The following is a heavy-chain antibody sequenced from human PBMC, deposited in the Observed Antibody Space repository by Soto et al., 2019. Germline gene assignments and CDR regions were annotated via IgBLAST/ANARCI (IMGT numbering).Heavy chain of an antibody. CDR1: GYTFTGYY. J-gene: IGHJ6*03. V-gene: IGHV1-2*04. D-gene: IGHD6-19*01. CDR2: INPNSGGT. Sequence: ASVKVSCKASGYTFTGYYMHWVRQAPGQGLEWMGWINPNSGGTNYAQKFQGWVTMTRDTSISTAYMELSRLRSDDTAVYYCARGSFFGWYGNYYYYMDVWGQGTTVPVSS. CDR3: ARGSFFGWYGNYYYYMDV.